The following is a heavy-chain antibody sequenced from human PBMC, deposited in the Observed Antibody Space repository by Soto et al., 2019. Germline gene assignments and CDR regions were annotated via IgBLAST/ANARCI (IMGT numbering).Heavy chain of an antibody. D-gene: IGHD3-22*01. V-gene: IGHV4-30-2*01. CDR1: GGSISSGDYS. CDR2: IYYGGST. CDR3: ARVRREYDNSGPVDY. Sequence: SETLSLTCAVSGGSISSGDYSWNWIRQPPGKGQEWVGYIYYGGSTYYNPSLQSRVTMSVDRSRNQFPLKLNSVTAADTAVYYCARVRREYDNSGPVDYWGQGTLVTVSS. J-gene: IGHJ4*02.